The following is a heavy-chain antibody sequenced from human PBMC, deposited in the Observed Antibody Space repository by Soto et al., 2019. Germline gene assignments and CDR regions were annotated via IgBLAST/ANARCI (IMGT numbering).Heavy chain of an antibody. D-gene: IGHD6-6*01. V-gene: IGHV3-30*18. CDR3: AKGVTSIAARPALYYYYGMDV. Sequence: QVQLVESGGGVVQPGRSLRLSCAASGFTFSSYGMHWVRQAPGKGLEWVAVISYDGSNKYYADSVKGRFTISRDNSKNTLYLQMNSLRAEDTAVYYCAKGVTSIAARPALYYYYGMDVWGQGTTVTVSS. J-gene: IGHJ6*02. CDR1: GFTFSSYG. CDR2: ISYDGSNK.